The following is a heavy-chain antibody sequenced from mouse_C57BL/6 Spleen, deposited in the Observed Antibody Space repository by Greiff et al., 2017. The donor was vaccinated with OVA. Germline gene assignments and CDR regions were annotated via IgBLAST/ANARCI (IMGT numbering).Heavy chain of an antibody. CDR3: VRDGNQTLYAMDY. CDR1: GFSFNTYA. J-gene: IGHJ4*01. CDR2: IRSKSNNYAT. D-gene: IGHD2-1*01. Sequence: EVQLVESGGGLVQPKGSLKLSCAASGFSFNTYAMNWARQAPGKGLEWVARIRSKSNNYATYYADSVKDRFTISRDDSESMLYLQMNNLKTEDTAMYYCVRDGNQTLYAMDYWGQGTSVTVSS. V-gene: IGHV10-1*01.